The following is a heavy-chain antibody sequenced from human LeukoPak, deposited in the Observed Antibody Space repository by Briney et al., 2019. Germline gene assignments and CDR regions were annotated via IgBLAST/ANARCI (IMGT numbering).Heavy chain of an antibody. J-gene: IGHJ4*02. V-gene: IGHV3-30*03. CDR1: GFTFSRYG. CDR3: VCLGLGGLSLD. Sequence: GGSLRLSCAASGFTFSRYGMHWVRQTPGKGLEWVAVISYDASNKYYADSVKGRFTISRDNAKNTLYLQMNSLRVEDTAVYSCVCLGLGGLSLDWGQGTLVTVSS. CDR2: ISYDASNK. D-gene: IGHD3-16*01.